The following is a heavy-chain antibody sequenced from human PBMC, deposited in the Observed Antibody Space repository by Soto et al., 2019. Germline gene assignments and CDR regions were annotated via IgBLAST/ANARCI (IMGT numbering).Heavy chain of an antibody. Sequence: GSLRLSCAASGFTFSSYAMHWVRQAPGKGLEWVAVISYDGSNKYYADSVKGRFTISRDNSKNTLYLQMNSLRAEDTAVYYCARPRRSGFYYYGMDVWGQGTTVTVS. CDR1: GFTFSSYA. CDR2: ISYDGSNK. CDR3: ARPRRSGFYYYGMDV. J-gene: IGHJ6*02. D-gene: IGHD5-12*01. V-gene: IGHV3-30-3*01.